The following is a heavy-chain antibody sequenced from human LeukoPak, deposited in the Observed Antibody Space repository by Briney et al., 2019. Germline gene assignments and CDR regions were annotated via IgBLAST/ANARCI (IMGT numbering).Heavy chain of an antibody. V-gene: IGHV3-7*01. CDR1: GFTFSSYW. CDR2: IKQDGSEK. Sequence: GGSLRLSCAATGFTFSSYWMSWVRQAPGKGLEWVANIKQDGSEKYYVDSVKGRFTISRDNAKNSLYLQMNSLRAEDTAVYYCARPYVLRFLEWLPSDYWGQGTLVTVSS. D-gene: IGHD3-3*01. J-gene: IGHJ4*02. CDR3: ARPYVLRFLEWLPSDY.